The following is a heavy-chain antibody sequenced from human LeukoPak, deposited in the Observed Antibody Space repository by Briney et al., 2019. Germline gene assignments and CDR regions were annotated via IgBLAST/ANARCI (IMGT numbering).Heavy chain of an antibody. D-gene: IGHD3-10*01. CDR1: GGSLRGYY. Sequence: PSETLSLTCDVYGGSLRGYYWSWIRQPPGKGLEWIGEINYGGSTTYNPSLKSQVTISIGTSKNQFSLNLTSATAADTAVYYCARWGSGSYQRPYWGQGTMVTVSS. CDR2: INYGGST. J-gene: IGHJ4*02. V-gene: IGHV4-34*01. CDR3: ARWGSGSYQRPY.